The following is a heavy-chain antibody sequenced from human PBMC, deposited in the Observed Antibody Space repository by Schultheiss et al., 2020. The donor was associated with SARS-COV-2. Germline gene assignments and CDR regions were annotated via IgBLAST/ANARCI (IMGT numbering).Heavy chain of an antibody. CDR3: AREGYYDFWSDSYTNFYGMDV. CDR1: GYIFASYG. D-gene: IGHD3-3*01. Sequence: ASVKVSCKASGYIFASYGISWVRQAPGQGLEWMGWISTHNENTNYAQRLQARVTMTTDTSTSTAYMELRSLRSDDTAVYYCAREGYYDFWSDSYTNFYGMDVWGQGTTVTVSS. V-gene: IGHV1-18*01. CDR2: ISTHNENT. J-gene: IGHJ6*02.